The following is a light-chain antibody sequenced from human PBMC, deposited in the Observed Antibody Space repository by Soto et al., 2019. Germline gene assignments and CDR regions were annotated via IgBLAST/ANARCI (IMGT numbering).Light chain of an antibody. Sequence: EIVLTQSPATLSLSPGERATLSCRASQSVSSYLAWYQHKPGQSPRLLIYDASNRATGIPARFNGSGSGTDFTLTISSLEPEDFAVYYCLHRYNWPLTFGGGTKVGIK. CDR1: QSVSSY. CDR2: DAS. V-gene: IGKV3-11*01. CDR3: LHRYNWPLT. J-gene: IGKJ4*01.